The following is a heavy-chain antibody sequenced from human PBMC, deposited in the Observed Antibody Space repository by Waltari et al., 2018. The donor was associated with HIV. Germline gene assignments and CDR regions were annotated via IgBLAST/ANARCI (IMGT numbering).Heavy chain of an antibody. CDR1: GFPFSRYS. Sequence: VQLVESGGGLVRPGGCLRLSCAASGFPFSRYSMNWVRQAPGKGLEWVSSISSSSSYIYYADSVKGRFTISRDNAKNSLYLQMNSLRAEDTAVYYCARDFWGGYYYGMDVWGQGTTVTVSS. CDR3: ARDFWGGYYYGMDV. D-gene: IGHD3-16*01. V-gene: IGHV3-21*01. J-gene: IGHJ6*02. CDR2: ISSSSSYI.